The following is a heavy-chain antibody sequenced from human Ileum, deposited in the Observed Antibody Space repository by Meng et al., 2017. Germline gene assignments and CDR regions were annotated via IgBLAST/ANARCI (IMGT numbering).Heavy chain of an antibody. V-gene: IGHV3-74*01. Sequence: GGSLRPSCVSPGFTFSSYWRYWVRQTPGKGLVCVSRINSDGSITTYADPEKGRFTISRDNAKNTLYLQMTSLRAEDTAVYYCARRGPDSSGYHYSHWGQGTLVTVSS. D-gene: IGHD3-22*01. J-gene: IGHJ4*02. CDR1: GFTFSSYW. CDR2: INSDGSIT. CDR3: ARRGPDSSGYHYSH.